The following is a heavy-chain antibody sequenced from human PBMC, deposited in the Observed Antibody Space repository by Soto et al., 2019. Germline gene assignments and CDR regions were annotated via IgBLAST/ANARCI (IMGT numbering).Heavy chain of an antibody. V-gene: IGHV5-51*01. J-gene: IGHJ6*03. CDR1: GYSFTSYW. CDR3: ARIPAVTSYYYYYYMDV. Sequence: PGESLKISCKGSGYSFTSYWIGWVRQMPGKDLEWMGIIYPGDSDTRYSPSFQGQVTISADKSISTAYLQWSSLKASDTAMYYCARIPAVTSYYYYYYMDVWGKGTTVTVSS. D-gene: IGHD4-17*01. CDR2: IYPGDSDT.